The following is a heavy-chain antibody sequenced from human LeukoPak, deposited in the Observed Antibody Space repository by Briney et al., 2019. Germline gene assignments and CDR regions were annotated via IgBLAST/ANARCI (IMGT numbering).Heavy chain of an antibody. CDR1: GGSFSGYY. CDR3: ARGRDISFDY. Sequence: SETLSLTCAVSGGSFSGYYWSWIRQPPGKGLEWIGEINHSGSTNYNPSLKSRVTISVDTSKNQFSLKLSSVTAADTAVYYCARGRDISFDYWGQGTLVTVSS. V-gene: IGHV4-34*01. J-gene: IGHJ4*02. CDR2: INHSGST.